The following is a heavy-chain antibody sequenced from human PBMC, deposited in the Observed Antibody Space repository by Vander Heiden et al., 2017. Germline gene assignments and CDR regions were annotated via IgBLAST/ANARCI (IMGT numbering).Heavy chain of an antibody. J-gene: IGHJ4*02. CDR2: IYYSGST. V-gene: IGHV4-39*01. Sequence: GKPSEWIGSIYYSGSTYYTPSLKSRVTISVDTSKNQFSLKLSSVTAADTAVYYCARVVLAAAATVVGDWGQGTLVTVSS. D-gene: IGHD6-13*01. CDR3: ARVVLAAAATVVGD.